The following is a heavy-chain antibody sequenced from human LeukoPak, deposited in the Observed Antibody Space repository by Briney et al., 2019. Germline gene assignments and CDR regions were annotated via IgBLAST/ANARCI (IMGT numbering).Heavy chain of an antibody. CDR1: GFTFSSYA. Sequence: GGSLRLSCAASGFTFSSYAMIWVRQAPGKGLEWVSAIGGSDGSTYYADSVKGRFTISRDNSKNTLSLQMDSLRAEDTAVYYCARDLSRPLFDYWGQGTLVTVSS. V-gene: IGHV3-23*01. J-gene: IGHJ4*02. CDR2: IGGSDGST. CDR3: ARDLSRPLFDY.